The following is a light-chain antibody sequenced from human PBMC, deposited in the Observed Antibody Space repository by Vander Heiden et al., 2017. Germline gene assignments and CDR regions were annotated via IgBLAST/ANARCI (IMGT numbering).Light chain of an antibody. V-gene: IGKV1-39*01. J-gene: IGKJ4*01. CDR3: QQSDSTPLT. CDR2: AAS. Sequence: DIQMTQSPSSLSASVGDRVTITCRATESISSYLNWYQQKPGKAPKLLIYAASSLQSRVPSRFSGSGSGTDFTLTISSLQPEDFATYYCQQSDSTPLTFGGGTKVEIK. CDR1: ESISSY.